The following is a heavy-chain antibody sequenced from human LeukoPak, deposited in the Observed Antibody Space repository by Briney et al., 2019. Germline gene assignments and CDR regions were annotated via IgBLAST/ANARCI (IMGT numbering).Heavy chain of an antibody. CDR3: ARGHGGVPSSDGAFDI. CDR2: IYHSGST. Sequence: PSGTLSLTCAVSGDSISSSSWWSWVRQPPGKGLEWIGKIYHSGSTNYNPSLKSRVTISVDKSKNQFSLKLNSVTAADTAVYFCARGHGGVPSSDGAFDIWGQGTMVTVSS. V-gene: IGHV4-4*02. J-gene: IGHJ3*02. CDR1: GDSISSSSW. D-gene: IGHD3-10*01.